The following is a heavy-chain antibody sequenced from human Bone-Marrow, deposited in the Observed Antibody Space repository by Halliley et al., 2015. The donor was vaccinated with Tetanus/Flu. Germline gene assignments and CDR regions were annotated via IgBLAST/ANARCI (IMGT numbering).Heavy chain of an antibody. V-gene: IGHV3-21*01. D-gene: IGHD6-6*01. CDR2: SHDGYK. J-gene: IGHJ5*02. CDR3: ARDGIAARFVVEGNWFDP. Sequence: SHDGYKHCADSVKGRFTISRDNTRKPLFLQMSSLKPEDTAVYYCARDGIAARFVVEGNWFDPWGQGTLVTVSS.